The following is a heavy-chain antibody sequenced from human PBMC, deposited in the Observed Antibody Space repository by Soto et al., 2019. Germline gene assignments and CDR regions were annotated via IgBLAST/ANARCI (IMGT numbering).Heavy chain of an antibody. J-gene: IGHJ4*02. V-gene: IGHV3-23*01. D-gene: IGHD6-19*01. CDR1: GFSFSSYA. Sequence: EVQLLESGGGLVQPGGSLRLSCEASGFSFSSYAMTWVRQAPGKGLGWVSGISGSGGTTDYADSVKGRFTISRDKSKNTLYLQMNSLRAEDTAVYYCAKVHSSGWTPYFDDWGQGTLVTVSS. CDR2: ISGSGGTT. CDR3: AKVHSSGWTPYFDD.